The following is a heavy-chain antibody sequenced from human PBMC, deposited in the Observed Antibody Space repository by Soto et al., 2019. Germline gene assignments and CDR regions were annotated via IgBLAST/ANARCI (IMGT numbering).Heavy chain of an antibody. CDR2: IYYSGTT. Sequence: SETLSLTCTVSDGSISSSKYFWGWFRQPPGKGLEWIANIYYSGTTFYNPSLKSRITISVDTSKNQFSLTLTSVTAADTAIYYCARHAGGGRFYYGMDVWGQGTTVTVSS. J-gene: IGHJ6*02. V-gene: IGHV4-39*01. D-gene: IGHD2-15*01. CDR1: DGSISSSKYF. CDR3: ARHAGGGRFYYGMDV.